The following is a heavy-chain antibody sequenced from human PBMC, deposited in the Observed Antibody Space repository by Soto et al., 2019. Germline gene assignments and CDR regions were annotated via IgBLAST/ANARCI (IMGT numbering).Heavy chain of an antibody. CDR3: ARDLGEAMVLWFDP. CDR2: ISSSSSYI. V-gene: IGHV3-21*01. D-gene: IGHD3-10*01. J-gene: IGHJ5*02. CDR1: GFTFSSYS. Sequence: GGSLRLSCAASGFTFSSYSMNWVRQAPGKGLEWVSSISSSSSYIYYADSVKGRFTISRDNAKNSLYLQMNSLRAEDTAVYYCARDLGEAMVLWFDPWGQGTLVTVSS.